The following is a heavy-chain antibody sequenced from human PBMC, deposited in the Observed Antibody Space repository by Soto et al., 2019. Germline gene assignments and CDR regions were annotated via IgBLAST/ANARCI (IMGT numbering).Heavy chain of an antibody. Sequence: ASVKVSCKASGYTFTGYYMHWVRQAPGQGLEWMGWINPNSGGTNYAQKFQGWVTMTRDTSISTAYMELSRPRSDDTAVYYCARDGLSAAGTYYYYGMDVWGQGTTVTVSS. V-gene: IGHV1-2*04. J-gene: IGHJ6*02. CDR1: GYTFTGYY. CDR2: INPNSGGT. CDR3: ARDGLSAAGTYYYYGMDV. D-gene: IGHD6-13*01.